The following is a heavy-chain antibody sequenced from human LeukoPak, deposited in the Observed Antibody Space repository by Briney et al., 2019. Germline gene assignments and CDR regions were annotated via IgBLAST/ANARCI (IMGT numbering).Heavy chain of an antibody. V-gene: IGHV3-30*02. CDR1: GFTFSSYG. J-gene: IGHJ4*02. CDR3: AKGKEDYYDSSGPFGY. Sequence: PGGSLRLSCAASGFTFSSYGMHWVRQAPGKGLEGVAFIRYDGSNKYYADSVKGRFTISRDNSKNTLYLQMNSLRAEDTAVYYCAKGKEDYYDSSGPFGYWGQGTLVTVSS. CDR2: IRYDGSNK. D-gene: IGHD3-22*01.